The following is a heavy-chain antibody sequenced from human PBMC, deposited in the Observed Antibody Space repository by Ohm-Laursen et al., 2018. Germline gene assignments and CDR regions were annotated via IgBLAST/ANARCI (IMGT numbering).Heavy chain of an antibody. CDR2: ISYDGSNK. CDR3: AKGSRTSGWPN. V-gene: IGHV3-30*18. Sequence: SLRLSCAASGFTFSSYSMNWVRQAPGKGLEWVAVISYDGSNKYYADSVKGRFTISRDNSKNTLYLQMNSLRAEDTAIYYCAKGSRTSGWPNWGQGTLVTVSS. D-gene: IGHD6-19*01. J-gene: IGHJ4*02. CDR1: GFTFSSYS.